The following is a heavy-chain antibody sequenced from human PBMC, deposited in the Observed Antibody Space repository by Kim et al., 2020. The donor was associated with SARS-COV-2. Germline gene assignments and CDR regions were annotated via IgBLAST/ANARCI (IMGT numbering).Heavy chain of an antibody. V-gene: IGHV3-64D*09. Sequence: GGSLRLSCSASGFTFSSYAMHWVRQAPGKGLEYVSAISSNGGSTYYADSVKGRFTISRDNSKNTLHLQMSSLRVEDTAVYYCVKVVEGLLWFGELLYAGPDVWGQGTTVTVSS. J-gene: IGHJ6*02. D-gene: IGHD3-10*01. CDR2: ISSNGGST. CDR1: GFTFSSYA. CDR3: VKVVEGLLWFGELLYAGPDV.